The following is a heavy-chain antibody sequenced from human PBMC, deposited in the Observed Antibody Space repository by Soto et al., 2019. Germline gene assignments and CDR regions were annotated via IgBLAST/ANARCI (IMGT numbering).Heavy chain of an antibody. J-gene: IGHJ4*02. D-gene: IGHD2-21*01. CDR1: GGSITSNW. CDR3: ARHIAVSGTRGFDH. Sequence: QVQLQESGPGLMKPSGTLSLTCAVSGGSITSNWWSWVRQPPGKGLEWIAEIFHTGSANYNPSLMSRLTISMDKSKNHLSLNLNSVTAADTAVYYCARHIAVSGTRGFDHWGREPWSTSPQ. V-gene: IGHV4-4*02. CDR2: IFHTGSA.